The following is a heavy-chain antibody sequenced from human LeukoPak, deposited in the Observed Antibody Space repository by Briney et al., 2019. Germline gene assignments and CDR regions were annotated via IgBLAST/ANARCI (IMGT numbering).Heavy chain of an antibody. Sequence: GRSLRLSCAASGFTVSSNYMSWVRQAPGKGLEWVSVIYSGGSTYYADSVKGRFTISRDNSKNTLYLQMNSLRAEDTAVYYCARANYYDSSGYKGAFDIWGQGTMVTVSS. D-gene: IGHD3-22*01. J-gene: IGHJ3*02. CDR3: ARANYYDSSGYKGAFDI. CDR1: GFTVSSNY. CDR2: IYSGGST. V-gene: IGHV3-53*01.